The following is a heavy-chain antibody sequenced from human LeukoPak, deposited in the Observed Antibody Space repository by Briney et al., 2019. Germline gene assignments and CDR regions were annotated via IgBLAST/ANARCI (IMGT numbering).Heavy chain of an antibody. CDR2: INPNSGGT. Sequence: ASVKVSCKASGGTFSSYAISWVRQAPGQGLEWMGWINPNSGGTNYAQKFQGRATMTRDTSISTAYMELSRLRSDDTAVYYCARDKPDYCTNGVCYTAGFDYWGQGTLVTVSS. J-gene: IGHJ4*02. CDR1: GGTFSSYA. V-gene: IGHV1-2*02. CDR3: ARDKPDYCTNGVCYTAGFDY. D-gene: IGHD2-8*01.